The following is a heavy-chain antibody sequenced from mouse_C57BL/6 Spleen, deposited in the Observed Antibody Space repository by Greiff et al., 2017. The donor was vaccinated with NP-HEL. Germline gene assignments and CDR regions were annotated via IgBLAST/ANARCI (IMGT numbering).Heavy chain of an antibody. CDR3: ARDYGSLSYWYFDV. D-gene: IGHD1-1*01. V-gene: IGHV1-82*01. Sequence: VQLQQSGPELVKPGASVKISCKASGYAFSSSWMNWVKQRPGKGLEWIGRIYPGDGGTNYNGKFKGKATLTADKSSSTAYMQLSSLTSEDSAVYFCARDYGSLSYWYFDVWGTGTTVTVSS. CDR2: IYPGDGGT. J-gene: IGHJ1*03. CDR1: GYAFSSSW.